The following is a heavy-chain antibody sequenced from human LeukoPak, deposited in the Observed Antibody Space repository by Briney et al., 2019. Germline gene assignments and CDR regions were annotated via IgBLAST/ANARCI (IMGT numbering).Heavy chain of an antibody. D-gene: IGHD4-11*01. Sequence: SETLSLTCTVSGGFISSGGYYWSWIRQHPGKGLEWIGYIYYTGSTYYNPSLKSRASISVDTSNNQFSLKLSSVSAADTAVYYCARHQLYGNYLLYYFDYWGQGTLVTVSS. J-gene: IGHJ4*02. CDR1: GGFISSGGYY. V-gene: IGHV4-31*03. CDR3: ARHQLYGNYLLYYFDY. CDR2: IYYTGST.